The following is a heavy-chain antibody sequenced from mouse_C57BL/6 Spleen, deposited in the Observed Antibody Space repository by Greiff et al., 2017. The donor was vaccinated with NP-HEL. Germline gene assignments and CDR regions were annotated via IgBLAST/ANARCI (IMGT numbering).Heavy chain of an antibody. CDR3: ARDSGGYPRFAY. J-gene: IGHJ3*01. CDR1: GFTFSSYA. CDR2: ISDGGSYT. D-gene: IGHD2-2*01. V-gene: IGHV5-4*01. Sequence: EVQLKESGGGLVKPGGSLKLSCAASGFTFSSYAMSWVRQTPEKRLEWVATISDGGSYTYYPDNVKGRFTISRDNAKNNLYLQMSHLKSEDTAMYYCARDSGGYPRFAYWGQGTLVTVSA.